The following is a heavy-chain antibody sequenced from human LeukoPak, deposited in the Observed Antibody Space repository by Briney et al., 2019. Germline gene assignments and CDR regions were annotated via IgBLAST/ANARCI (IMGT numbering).Heavy chain of an antibody. Sequence: PGGSLRLSCAASGFTFSSYGMHWVRQAPVKALEWVAVISYDGSNKYYADSVKGRFTISRDNSKNTLYLQMNSLRAEDTAVYYSAKVDYGDSYAHFDYWGQGTLVTVSS. CDR3: AKVDYGDSYAHFDY. CDR1: GFTFSSYG. CDR2: ISYDGSNK. D-gene: IGHD4-17*01. J-gene: IGHJ4*02. V-gene: IGHV3-30*18.